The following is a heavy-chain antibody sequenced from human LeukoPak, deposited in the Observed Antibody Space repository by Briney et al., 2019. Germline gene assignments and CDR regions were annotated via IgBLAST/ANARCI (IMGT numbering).Heavy chain of an antibody. CDR2: IIPIFGTA. D-gene: IGHD3-22*01. CDR1: GGTFSSYA. Sequence: GASVKVSCKASGGTFSSYAISWVRQAPGQGLEWMGGIIPIFGTANYAQKFQGRVTITTDESTSTAYMELNSLRAEDTAVYYCARELGYYDSSASDAFDIWGQGTMVTVSS. J-gene: IGHJ3*02. V-gene: IGHV1-69*05. CDR3: ARELGYYDSSASDAFDI.